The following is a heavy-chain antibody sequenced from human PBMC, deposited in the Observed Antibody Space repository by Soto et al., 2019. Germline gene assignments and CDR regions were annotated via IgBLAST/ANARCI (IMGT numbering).Heavy chain of an antibody. CDR2: INHSGST. CDR3: ARAGCSSTSCYDYYMDV. J-gene: IGHJ6*03. V-gene: IGHV4-34*01. Sequence: SETLSLTCAVYGGSFSGYYWSWIRQPPGKGLEWIGEINHSGSTNYNPSLKSRVTISVDTSKNQFSLKLSSVTAADTAVYYCARAGCSSTSCYDYYMDVWGKGPTVTVSS. D-gene: IGHD2-2*01. CDR1: GGSFSGYY.